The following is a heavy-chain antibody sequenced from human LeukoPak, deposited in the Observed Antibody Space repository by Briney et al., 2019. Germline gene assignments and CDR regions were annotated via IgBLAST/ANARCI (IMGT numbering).Heavy chain of an antibody. Sequence: PSETLSLTCTVSGGSISSYYWSWIRQPPGKGLEWIGRIYTSGSTNYNPSLKSRVTMSVDTSKNQFSLKLSSVTAADTAVYYCARGTTVTTEYDYYYMDVWGKGTTVTISS. J-gene: IGHJ6*03. V-gene: IGHV4-4*07. D-gene: IGHD4-17*01. CDR3: ARGTTVTTEYDYYYMDV. CDR2: IYTSGST. CDR1: GGSISSYY.